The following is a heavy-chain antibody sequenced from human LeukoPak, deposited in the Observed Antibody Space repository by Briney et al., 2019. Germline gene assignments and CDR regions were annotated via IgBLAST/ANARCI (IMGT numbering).Heavy chain of an antibody. CDR3: ARGSGIVGATDAFDI. CDR1: GFTFSSYS. J-gene: IGHJ3*02. D-gene: IGHD1-26*01. CDR2: ISSSSSYI. Sequence: GGSLRLSCAASGFTFSSYSMNWVRQAPGKGLEWVSSISSSSSYIYYADSVKGRFTISRDNAKNSLYPQMNSLRAEDTAVYYRARGSGIVGATDAFDIWGQGTMVTVSS. V-gene: IGHV3-21*01.